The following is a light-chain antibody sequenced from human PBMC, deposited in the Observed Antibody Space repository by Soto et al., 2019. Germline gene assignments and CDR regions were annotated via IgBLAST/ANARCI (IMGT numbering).Light chain of an antibody. CDR2: GAS. Sequence: ESVLTQSPGTLSLSPWERATLSCRASQSVSSTYLAWYQQKPGQAPRLLISGASTRATGIPDRFGGSGSGTDFTLTISRLETEDFAVYYCQQFANSLYTFGQGTKLEI. CDR1: QSVSSTY. J-gene: IGKJ2*01. V-gene: IGKV3-20*01. CDR3: QQFANSLYT.